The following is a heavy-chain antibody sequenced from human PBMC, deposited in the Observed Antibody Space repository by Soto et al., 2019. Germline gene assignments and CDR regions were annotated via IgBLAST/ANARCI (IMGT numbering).Heavy chain of an antibody. D-gene: IGHD1-26*01. V-gene: IGHV3-33*01. CDR2: TWYDGSNK. CDR3: ARDRGTTSLDY. CDR1: GFTFSSYG. J-gene: IGHJ4*02. Sequence: QVQLVESGGGVVQPGRSLRLSCAASGFTFSSYGMHWVRQAPGKGLEWVAVTWYDGSNKNYADSVKGRFTISRDNSKSTLYLQMNSLRAEDTAVYYCARDRGTTSLDYWGQGTLVTVS.